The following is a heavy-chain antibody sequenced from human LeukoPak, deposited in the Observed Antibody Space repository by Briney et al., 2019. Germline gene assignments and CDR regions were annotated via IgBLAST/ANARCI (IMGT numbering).Heavy chain of an antibody. J-gene: IGHJ4*02. Sequence: PGGSLRLSCAASGFTVSSNYMSWVRQAPGKGLEWVSVIYSGGSTYYADSVKGRFTISRDNSKNTLYLQMNNLRAEDTAIYYCAKAANYDILTGYYLDYWGQGTLVTVSS. CDR2: IYSGGST. D-gene: IGHD3-9*01. CDR1: GFTVSSNY. CDR3: AKAANYDILTGYYLDY. V-gene: IGHV3-53*01.